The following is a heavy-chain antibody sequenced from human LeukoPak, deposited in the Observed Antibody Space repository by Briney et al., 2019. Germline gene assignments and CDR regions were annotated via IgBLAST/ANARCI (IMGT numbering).Heavy chain of an antibody. V-gene: IGHV1-24*01. CDR2: FDPEDGET. Sequence: ASVKVSCKVSGYTLTELSMHWVRQAPGKGLEWMGGFDPEDGETIYAQKFQGRVTMTEDTSTDTAYMELSSLRSEDTAVYYCATELCSSTSCYGYFQHWGQGTLVTVSS. CDR3: ATELCSSTSCYGYFQH. CDR1: GYTLTELS. D-gene: IGHD2-2*01. J-gene: IGHJ1*01.